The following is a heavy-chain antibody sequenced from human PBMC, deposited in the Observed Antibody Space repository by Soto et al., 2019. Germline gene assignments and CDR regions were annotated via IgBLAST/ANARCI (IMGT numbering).Heavy chain of an antibody. CDR1: GYTFINYA. D-gene: IGHD6-13*01. Sequence: QVQLVQSGAEVKKPGASVKVSCKASGYTFINYAIHWVRQAPGQRLEWMGWINAGSGDTKYSHKFQGRGTITRDTSATTAYMELSSLRSEDTAVYYCARTAASGTAYRYWGQGTLVTVSS. J-gene: IGHJ4*02. V-gene: IGHV1-3*01. CDR2: INAGSGDT. CDR3: ARTAASGTAYRY.